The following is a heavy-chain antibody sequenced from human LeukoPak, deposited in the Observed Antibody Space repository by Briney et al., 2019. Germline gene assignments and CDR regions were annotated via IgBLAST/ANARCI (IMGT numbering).Heavy chain of an antibody. D-gene: IGHD1-1*01. J-gene: IGHJ4*02. CDR1: GFTFTSHV. CDR3: VREGLERRTNFDY. V-gene: IGHV3-64D*06. Sequence: GGSLRLSCSASGFTFTSHVMHWVRQAPGKGLQYYAGSVKGRFTISRDSPKNTVYLQMNSLTAEDTAVYYCVREGLERRTNFDYWGQGTLVSVS.